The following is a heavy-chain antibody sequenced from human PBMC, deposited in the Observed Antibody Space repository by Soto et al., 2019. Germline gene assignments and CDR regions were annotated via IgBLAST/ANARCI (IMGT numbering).Heavy chain of an antibody. V-gene: IGHV1-18*04. J-gene: IGHJ4*02. CDR2: ISAYNGNT. CDR3: ARDPEDILTGYVLDY. CDR1: GYTFTSYG. D-gene: IGHD3-9*01. Sequence: GASVKVSCKASGYTFTSYGISWVRQAPGQGLEWMGWISAYNGNTNYAQKLQGRVTMTTDTSTSTAYMELRSLRSDDTAVYYCARDPEDILTGYVLDYWGQGTLVTVSS.